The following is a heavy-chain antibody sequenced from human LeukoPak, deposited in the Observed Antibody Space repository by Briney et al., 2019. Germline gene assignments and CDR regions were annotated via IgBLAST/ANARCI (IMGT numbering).Heavy chain of an antibody. CDR3: ARWFGPSNYYMDV. D-gene: IGHD3-10*01. CDR2: IYSGGST. Sequence: GGSLRLSCAASGFTVSSNYMSWVRQAPGKGLEWVSVIYSGGSTYYADSVKGRFTISRDNAKNSLYLQMNSLRAEDTALYHCARWFGPSNYYMDVWGKGTTVTVSS. V-gene: IGHV3-53*01. J-gene: IGHJ6*03. CDR1: GFTVSSNY.